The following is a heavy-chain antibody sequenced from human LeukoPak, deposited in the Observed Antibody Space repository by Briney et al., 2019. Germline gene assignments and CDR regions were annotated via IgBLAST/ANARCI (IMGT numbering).Heavy chain of an antibody. J-gene: IGHJ4*02. CDR3: AREVGSGGYFDY. D-gene: IGHD6-19*01. V-gene: IGHV4-59*01. CDR2: IYYSGST. CDR1: GGSISSYY. Sequence: SETLSLTCTVSGGSISSYYWSWIRQPPGKGLEWIGYIYYSGSTNYNPSLKSRVTISVDTSKNQFSLKLSSVTAADTAVDYCAREVGSGGYFDYWGQGTLVTVSS.